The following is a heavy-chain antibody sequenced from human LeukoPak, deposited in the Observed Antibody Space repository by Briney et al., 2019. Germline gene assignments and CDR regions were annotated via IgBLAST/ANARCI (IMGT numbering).Heavy chain of an antibody. V-gene: IGHV3-23*01. CDR1: GFTFSTYG. CDR2: ISGSGGST. D-gene: IGHD3-9*01. CDR3: AMTDYDIFGWFDP. J-gene: IGHJ5*02. Sequence: GGSLRLSCAASGFTFSTYGMSWVRQAPGKGLEWVSGISGSGGSTYYADSVKGRFTISRDNSKNTLYLQMNSLRAEDTAVYYCAMTDYDIFGWFDPWGQGTLVTVSS.